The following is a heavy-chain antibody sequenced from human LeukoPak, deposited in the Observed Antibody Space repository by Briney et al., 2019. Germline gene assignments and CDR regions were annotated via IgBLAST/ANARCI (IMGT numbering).Heavy chain of an antibody. CDR2: IYYSGST. V-gene: IGHV4-31*03. CDR1: GGSISTGGYY. CDR3: ARGRLAARQYYFDY. Sequence: PSETLSLTCTVSGGSISTGGYYWSWIRQHPGKGLGWIGYIYYSGSTYYNPSLKSRVTISVDTSKNQFSLKLSSVTAADTAVYYCARGRLAARQYYFDYWGQGTLVTVSS. D-gene: IGHD6-6*01. J-gene: IGHJ4*02.